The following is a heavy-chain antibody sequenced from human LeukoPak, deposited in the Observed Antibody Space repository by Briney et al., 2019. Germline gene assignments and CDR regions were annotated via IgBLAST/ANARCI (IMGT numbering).Heavy chain of an antibody. CDR2: IWYDGSNK. V-gene: IGHV3-33*01. J-gene: IGHJ4*02. D-gene: IGHD1-26*01. Sequence: GGSLRLSCVTSGFTFSRYGMHWVRQAPGKGLEWVAVIWYDGSNKYYADFVKGRFTISRDNSKNTLYLQMNSLRAEDTAVYYCARTHAAYSGFDYWGQGTLVTVSS. CDR1: GFTFSRYG. CDR3: ARTHAAYSGFDY.